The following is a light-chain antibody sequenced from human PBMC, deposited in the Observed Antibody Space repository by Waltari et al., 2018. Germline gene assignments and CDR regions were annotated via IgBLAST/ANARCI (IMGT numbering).Light chain of an antibody. Sequence: EIVLTQSPGTLSLSPGERATLFCRASQSIDKYLVWYQQKPGQAPRLLIYGASTRATGIPDRFSGGGSGTDFSLSITRLEPEDFAVYYCQHYVRLPATFGQGTTVEI. CDR1: QSIDKY. CDR3: QHYVRLPAT. CDR2: GAS. V-gene: IGKV3-20*01. J-gene: IGKJ1*01.